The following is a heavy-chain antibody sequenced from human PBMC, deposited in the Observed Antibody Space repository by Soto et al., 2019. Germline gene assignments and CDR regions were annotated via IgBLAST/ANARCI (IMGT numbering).Heavy chain of an antibody. Sequence: SVKVSCKASGGTFSSYAISWVRQAPGQGLEWMGGIIPIFGTANYAQKFQGRVTITADESTSTAYMGLSSLRSEDTAVYYCARDYSSNDAFDIWGQGTMVTVSS. CDR3: ARDYSSNDAFDI. V-gene: IGHV1-69*13. D-gene: IGHD6-13*01. CDR1: GGTFSSYA. CDR2: IIPIFGTA. J-gene: IGHJ3*02.